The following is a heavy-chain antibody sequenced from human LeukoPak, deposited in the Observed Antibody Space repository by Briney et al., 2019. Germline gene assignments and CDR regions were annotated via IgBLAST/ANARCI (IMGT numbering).Heavy chain of an antibody. V-gene: IGHV3-30*02. CDR2: IRYDGSNK. Sequence: GGSLRLSCAASGFTFSSYGMHWVRQAPGKGLEWVAFIRYDGSNKYYADSVKGRFTISRDNSKNTLYLQMNSLRAEDTAVYYCARDGVRYYDSSGPSYYFDYWGQGTLVTVSS. CDR3: ARDGVRYYDSSGPSYYFDY. CDR1: GFTFSSYG. J-gene: IGHJ4*02. D-gene: IGHD3-22*01.